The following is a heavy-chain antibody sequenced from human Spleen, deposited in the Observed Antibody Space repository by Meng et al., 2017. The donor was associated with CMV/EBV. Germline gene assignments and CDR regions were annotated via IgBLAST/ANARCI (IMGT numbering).Heavy chain of an antibody. V-gene: IGHV4-31*03. Sequence: CMVFGDSCNRGAYVWAWIRQHRGEGLEWSGYIFYTGSTYYNPSLKSRVSISLDTSRNQFVLRVRSVTAADTAVYDCTRGPGGDWFDPWGQGTLVTVSS. CDR2: IFYTGST. D-gene: IGHD1-1*01. CDR3: TRGPGGDWFDP. J-gene: IGHJ5*02. CDR1: GDSCNRGAYV.